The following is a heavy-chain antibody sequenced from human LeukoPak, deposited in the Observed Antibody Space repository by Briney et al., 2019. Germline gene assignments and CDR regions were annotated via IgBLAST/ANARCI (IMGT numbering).Heavy chain of an antibody. Sequence: PSETLSLTCAVYGGSFSGYYWSWIRQPPGKGLEWIGEINHSGSTNYNPSLKSRVTISVDTSKNQFSLKLSSVTAADTAVYYCARDTVTMVRGVISNWFDPCGQGTLVTVSS. CDR1: GGSFSGYY. CDR2: INHSGST. CDR3: ARDTVTMVRGVISNWFDP. V-gene: IGHV4-34*01. J-gene: IGHJ5*02. D-gene: IGHD3-10*01.